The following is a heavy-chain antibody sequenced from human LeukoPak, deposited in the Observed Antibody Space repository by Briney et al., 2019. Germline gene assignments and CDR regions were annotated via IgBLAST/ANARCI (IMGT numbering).Heavy chain of an antibody. CDR1: GFTFSNYG. D-gene: IGHD2-2*01. CDR3: ASPSLVVPAATGFHFDY. CDR2: INTDGSST. V-gene: IGHV3-74*01. J-gene: IGHJ4*02. Sequence: PGGSLRLSCAASGFTFSNYGMHWVRQAPGKGLVWVSRINTDGSSTSYADSVKGRFTISRDNAKNTLYLQMNSLRAEDTAVYYCASPSLVVPAATGFHFDYWGQGTLVTVSS.